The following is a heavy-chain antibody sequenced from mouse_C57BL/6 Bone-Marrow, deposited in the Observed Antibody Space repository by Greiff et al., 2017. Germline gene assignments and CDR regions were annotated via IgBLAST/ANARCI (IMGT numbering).Heavy chain of an antibody. V-gene: IGHV1-87*01. CDR1: YTFSRRVH. D-gene: IGHD1-3*01. CDR3: SEDSAVYYCACPLGSSTDWYFDV. J-gene: IGHJ1*03. Sequence: VQRVESGPELARPWASVKISCQAFYTFSRRVHFAIRDTNYWMQWVKQRPGQGLEWIGAIYPGNGDTSYNQKFKGKATLTADKSSSTAYMQLSSLTSEDSAVYYCACPLGSSTDWYFDVWGTGTTVTVSS. CDR2: GQGLEWIG.